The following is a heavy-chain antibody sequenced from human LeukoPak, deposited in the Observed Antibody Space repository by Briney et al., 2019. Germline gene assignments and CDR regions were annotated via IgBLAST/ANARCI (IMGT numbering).Heavy chain of an antibody. J-gene: IGHJ6*02. V-gene: IGHV3-11*01. CDR2: ISSSGSTI. CDR1: GFTFSDYY. D-gene: IGHD6-13*01. CDR3: ARDIAAGNYYYYGMDV. Sequence: GGSLRLSCAASGFTFSDYYMSWIRQAPGKGLEWVSYISSSGSTIYYADSVKGRFTISSDNAKNSLYLQMNSLRAEDTAVYYCARDIAAGNYYYYGMDVWGQGTTVTVSS.